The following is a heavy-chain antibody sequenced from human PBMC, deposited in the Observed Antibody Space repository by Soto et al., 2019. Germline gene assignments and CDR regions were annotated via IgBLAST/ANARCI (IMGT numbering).Heavy chain of an antibody. V-gene: IGHV4-39*01. CDR2: IYYSGST. CDR3: ARHPGYSGYDPEYNWFDP. Sequence: SETLSLTCTVSGGSISSSSYYWGWIRQPPGKGLEWIGSIYYSGSTYYNPSLKSRVTISVDTSKNQFSLRLSSVTAADTAVYYCARHPGYSGYDPEYNWFDPWGQGTLVTVSS. CDR1: GGSISSSSYY. D-gene: IGHD5-12*01. J-gene: IGHJ5*02.